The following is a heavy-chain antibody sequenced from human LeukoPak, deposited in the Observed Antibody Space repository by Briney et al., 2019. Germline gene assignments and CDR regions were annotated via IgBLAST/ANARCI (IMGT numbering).Heavy chain of an antibody. CDR2: ISYDGSKK. D-gene: IGHD3-22*01. J-gene: IGHJ4*02. V-gene: IGHV3-30*18. CDR3: AKLGYDSSGSPRLVDY. Sequence: GGSLRLSCVASGFTFWSYGMHWVRQAPGKGLEWVAFISYDGSKKYYADSLKGRFSISRDNSKSTLDLQMNSLRPEDTALYYCAKLGYDSSGSPRLVDYWGQGTLVTVSS. CDR1: GFTFWSYG.